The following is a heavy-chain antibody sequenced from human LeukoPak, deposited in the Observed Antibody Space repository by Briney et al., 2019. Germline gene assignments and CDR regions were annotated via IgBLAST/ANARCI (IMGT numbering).Heavy chain of an antibody. J-gene: IGHJ5*02. Sequence: ASVKVSCKASGGTFSSYAISWVRQAPGQGLEWMGGIIPIFGTANYAQKFQGSVTITADESTSTAYMELSSLRSEDTAVYYCARVGVPAATHAYNWFDPWGQGTLVTVSS. D-gene: IGHD2-2*01. CDR3: ARVGVPAATHAYNWFDP. CDR2: IIPIFGTA. V-gene: IGHV1-69*13. CDR1: GGTFSSYA.